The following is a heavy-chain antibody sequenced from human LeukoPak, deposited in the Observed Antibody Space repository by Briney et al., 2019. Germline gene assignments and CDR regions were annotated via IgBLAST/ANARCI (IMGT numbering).Heavy chain of an antibody. J-gene: IGHJ4*02. D-gene: IGHD3-10*01. V-gene: IGHV3-7*01. CDR2: IKQDGSEK. CDR3: ARGVRTYYYGSGSYPNFDY. CDR1: GFTFSSYW. Sequence: PGGSLRLSCAASGFTFSSYWMSWVRQAPGKGLEWVANIKQDGSEKYYVDSVKGRFTISRDNAKNSLYLQMNSLRAEDTAVYYCARGVRTYYYGSGSYPNFDYWGQGTLVTVSS.